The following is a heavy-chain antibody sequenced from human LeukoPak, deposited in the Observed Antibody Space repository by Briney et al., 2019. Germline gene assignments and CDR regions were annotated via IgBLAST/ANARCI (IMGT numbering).Heavy chain of an antibody. D-gene: IGHD3/OR15-3a*01. J-gene: IGHJ3*02. CDR2: TYYRSKWYN. Sequence: SQTLSLTCAISGDSVSSNSAAWNWIRQSPSRGLEWLGRTYYRSKWYNDYAASVKSRITINPDTSKNQFSLQLNSVTPEDTAVYYCARAPPSFGHLGWFDAFDIWGQGTMVTVSS. CDR1: GDSVSSNSAA. V-gene: IGHV6-1*01. CDR3: ARAPPSFGHLGWFDAFDI.